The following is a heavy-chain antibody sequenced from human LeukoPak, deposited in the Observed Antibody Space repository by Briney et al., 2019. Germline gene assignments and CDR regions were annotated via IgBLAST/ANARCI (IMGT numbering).Heavy chain of an antibody. J-gene: IGHJ4*02. CDR1: GYTFTGYY. D-gene: IGHD6-13*01. Sequence: ASVKVSCKASGYTFTGYYMHWARQAPGQGLEWMGRINPNSGGTNYAQKFQGRVTMTRDTSISTAYMELSRLRSDDTAVYYCARGNRYSSSQFDYWGQGTLVTVSS. CDR3: ARGNRYSSSQFDY. V-gene: IGHV1-2*06. CDR2: INPNSGGT.